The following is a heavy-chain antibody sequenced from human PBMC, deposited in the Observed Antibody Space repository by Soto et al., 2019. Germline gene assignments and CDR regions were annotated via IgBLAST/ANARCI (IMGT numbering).Heavy chain of an antibody. D-gene: IGHD6-13*01. CDR3: AAAPREYSSSWLWAFDP. Sequence: ASVKVSCKASGFTFTSSAVQWVRQARGQRLEWIGWIVVGSGNTNYAQKFQERVTITRDMSTSTAYMELSSLRSEDTAVYYCAAAPREYSSSWLWAFDPWGQGTLVTVSS. J-gene: IGHJ5*02. CDR1: GFTFTSSA. CDR2: IVVGSGNT. V-gene: IGHV1-58*01.